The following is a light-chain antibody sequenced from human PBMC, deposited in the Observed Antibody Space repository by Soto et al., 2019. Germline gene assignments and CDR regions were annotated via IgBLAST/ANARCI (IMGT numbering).Light chain of an antibody. CDR2: GAS. CDR1: QSVSSN. Sequence: EIVMTQSPATLSVSPGERATLSCRASQSVSSNLAWYQQKPGQAPRLLIYGASTRSTGIPARFSGSGSGTEFTLTISGLQSEDFAVYYCQQYYNWPPLTFGGGTKVETK. CDR3: QQYYNWPPLT. V-gene: IGKV3-15*01. J-gene: IGKJ4*01.